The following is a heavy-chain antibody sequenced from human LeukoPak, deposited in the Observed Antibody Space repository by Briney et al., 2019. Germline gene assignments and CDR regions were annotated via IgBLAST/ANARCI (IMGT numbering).Heavy chain of an antibody. Sequence: PGGSLRLSCAASGFTFSSYSMNWVRQAPGKGLEWVSSISSSSSYIYYADSVKGRFTISRANAKNSLYLQMNSLRAEDTAVYYCARDPPDYYDSSGDSDYWGQGTLVTVSS. CDR1: GFTFSSYS. CDR3: ARDPPDYYDSSGDSDY. CDR2: ISSSSSYI. V-gene: IGHV3-21*01. J-gene: IGHJ4*02. D-gene: IGHD3-22*01.